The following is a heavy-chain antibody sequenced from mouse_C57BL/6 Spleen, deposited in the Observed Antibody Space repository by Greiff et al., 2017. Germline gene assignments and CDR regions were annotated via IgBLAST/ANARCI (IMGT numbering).Heavy chain of an antibody. CDR1: GYTFTDYN. V-gene: IGHV1-22*01. D-gene: IGHD2-4*01. CDR3: ARSGDYDYERDFDY. J-gene: IGHJ2*01. Sequence: VQLQQSGPELVKPGASVKMSCKASGYTFTDYNMHWVKQSHGKSLEWIGYINPNNGGTSYNQKFKGKATLTVNKSSSTAYMELRSLTSEDSAVYYCARSGDYDYERDFDYWGQGTTLTVSS. CDR2: INPNNGGT.